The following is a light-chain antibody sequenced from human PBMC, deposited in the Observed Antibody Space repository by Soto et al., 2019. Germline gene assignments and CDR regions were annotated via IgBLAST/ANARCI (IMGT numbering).Light chain of an antibody. CDR1: RSVSSGY. Sequence: EIVLTQSPGTLSLSPGERATLSCRASRSVSSGYLAWYQQKPGQAPRLLIYGAASRATGIPDRFSASGSGTDFTLTINRLEPEDFAVYYCQEYGSSPFTFGQGTKLEIK. CDR2: GAA. J-gene: IGKJ2*01. CDR3: QEYGSSPFT. V-gene: IGKV3-20*01.